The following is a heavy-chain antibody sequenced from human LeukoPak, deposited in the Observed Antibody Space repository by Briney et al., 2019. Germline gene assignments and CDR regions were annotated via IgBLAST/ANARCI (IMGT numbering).Heavy chain of an antibody. CDR1: GFTFSSYS. CDR3: ARGYSFGLRGFDY. J-gene: IGHJ4*02. D-gene: IGHD5-18*01. Sequence: SGGSLRLSCAASGFTFSSYSMNWVRQAPGKGLEWVSSISSSSSYIYYADSVKGRFTISRDNAKNSLYLQMNSLRAEDTAVYYCARGYSFGLRGFDYWGQGTLVTVSS. CDR2: ISSSSSYI. V-gene: IGHV3-21*01.